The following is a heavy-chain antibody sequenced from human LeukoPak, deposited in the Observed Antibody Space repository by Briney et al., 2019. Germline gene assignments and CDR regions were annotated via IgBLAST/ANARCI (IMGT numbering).Heavy chain of an antibody. J-gene: IGHJ4*02. CDR2: ISSSSSYI. V-gene: IGHV3-21*01. CDR3: ARGAYSSGWYSFDY. Sequence: PGXXLRLSCAASGFTFSSYSMNWVRQAPGKGLEWVSSISSSSSYIYYADSVKGRSTISRDNAKNSLYLQMNSLRAEDTAVYYCARGAYSSGWYSFDYWGQGTLVTVSS. D-gene: IGHD6-19*01. CDR1: GFTFSSYS.